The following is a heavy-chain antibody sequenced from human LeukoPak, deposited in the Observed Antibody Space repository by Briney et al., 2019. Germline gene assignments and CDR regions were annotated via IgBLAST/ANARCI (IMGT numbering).Heavy chain of an antibody. CDR3: ARVGATRGIRNWFDP. J-gene: IGHJ5*02. CDR2: ISAYNGNT. CDR1: GYTFTSYG. V-gene: IGHV1-18*01. Sequence: ASVKVSCKASGYTFTSYGISWVRQAPGQGLEWMGWISAYNGNTNYAQKLQGRVTMTTDTSTSTAYMELRSLRSDDTAVYYCARVGATRGIRNWFDPWGQGTLVTVSS. D-gene: IGHD1-26*01.